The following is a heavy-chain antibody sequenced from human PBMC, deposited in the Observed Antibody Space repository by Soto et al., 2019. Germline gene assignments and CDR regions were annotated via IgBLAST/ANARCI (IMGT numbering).Heavy chain of an antibody. J-gene: IGHJ4*02. Sequence: ASVKVSCKTSGYIFTDYYIHWVRQAPGQGLEWMGWINPNSGGTNYAQKFQDWVTMTRDTSINTAYMEVNRLRSDDTAVYYCARPSGYYPYYFDDWGQGTQVTDSS. CDR1: GYIFTDYY. CDR2: INPNSGGT. D-gene: IGHD3-22*01. CDR3: ARPSGYYPYYFDD. V-gene: IGHV1-2*04.